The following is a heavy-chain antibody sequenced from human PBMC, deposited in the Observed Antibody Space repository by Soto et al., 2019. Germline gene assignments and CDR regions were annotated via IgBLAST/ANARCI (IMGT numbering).Heavy chain of an antibody. V-gene: IGHV3-9*01. Sequence: EVQLVESGGGLVQPGRSLRLSCAASGFTFDDYAMHWVRQAPGKGLEWVSGISWNSGSIGYADSVKGRFTISRDNAKNSLYLQMNSLRAEDTALYYCAKGRGKAFDYWGQGTLVTVSS. CDR1: GFTFDDYA. J-gene: IGHJ4*02. CDR2: ISWNSGSI. CDR3: AKGRGKAFDY.